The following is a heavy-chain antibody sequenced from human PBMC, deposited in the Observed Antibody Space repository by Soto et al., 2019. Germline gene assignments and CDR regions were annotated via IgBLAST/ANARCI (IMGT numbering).Heavy chain of an antibody. Sequence: SETLSLTCTVSGGSISSYYWSWLRQPPGKGLEWIGYIYYSGSTNYNPSLKSRVTISVDTSKNQFSLKLSSVTAADTAVYYCVRRGSSSVYEPWFDPWGQGTLVTVSS. J-gene: IGHJ5*02. CDR2: IYYSGST. CDR3: VRRGSSSVYEPWFDP. CDR1: GGSISSYY. D-gene: IGHD6-6*01. V-gene: IGHV4-59*08.